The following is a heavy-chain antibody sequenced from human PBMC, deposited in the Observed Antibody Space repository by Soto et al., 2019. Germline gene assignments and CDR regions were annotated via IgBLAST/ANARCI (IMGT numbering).Heavy chain of an antibody. V-gene: IGHV1-8*01. D-gene: IGHD3-3*01. Sequence: GASVKVSCKASGYTFTSYDINWVRQATGQGLEWMGWMNPNSGNTGYAQKFQGRVTMTRNTSISTAYMELSSLRSEDTAVYYCARGLRFLEWLDYYYYYGMDVWGQGTTVTV. CDR1: GYTFTSYD. CDR3: ARGLRFLEWLDYYYYYGMDV. CDR2: MNPNSGNT. J-gene: IGHJ6*02.